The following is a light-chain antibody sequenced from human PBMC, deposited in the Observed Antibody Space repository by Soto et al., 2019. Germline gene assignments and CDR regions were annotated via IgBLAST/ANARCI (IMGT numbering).Light chain of an antibody. CDR3: RLYYGGAYV. J-gene: IGLJ1*01. CDR2: STS. Sequence: QAVVTQEPSLTVSPGGTVTLTCASSTGAVTSGYYPNWFQQKPGNAPRALIYSTSNKRSWTPARFSGSLLGGKAALTLSGFQPEDEAEYYCRLYYGGAYVFGTGTKVTVL. CDR1: TGAVTSGYY. V-gene: IGLV7-43*01.